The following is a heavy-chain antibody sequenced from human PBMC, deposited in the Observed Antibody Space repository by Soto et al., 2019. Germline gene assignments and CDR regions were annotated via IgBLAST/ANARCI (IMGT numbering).Heavy chain of an antibody. J-gene: IGHJ4*02. D-gene: IGHD3-22*01. CDR1: GFTFNIYV. V-gene: IGHV3-23*01. CDR2: ISRYGDFT. Sequence: EVQLLESGEDLIQPGGSLRLSCAASGFTFNIYVMTWVRQAPGKGLEWVSAISRYGDFTYYADSVEGRFTISRDNSKNTLYLQMNSLRAEDTAVYYCAKDRYLDHDSRGYLFDNWGQGTLVTVSS. CDR3: AKDRYLDHDSRGYLFDN.